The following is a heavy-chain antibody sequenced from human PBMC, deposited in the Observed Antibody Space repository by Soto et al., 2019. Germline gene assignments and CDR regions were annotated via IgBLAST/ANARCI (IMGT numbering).Heavy chain of an antibody. CDR1: GFTFTSSA. Sequence: QMQLVQSGPEVKKPGTSVKVSCKASGFTFTSSAVQWVRQARGQRHEWIGWIVVGSGNTNYAQKFQERVTITRDMSTSTAYMELSSLRSEDTAVYYCAAGDDGYYYYGMDVWGQGTTVTVSS. V-gene: IGHV1-58*01. CDR2: IVVGSGNT. D-gene: IGHD3-10*01. J-gene: IGHJ6*02. CDR3: AAGDDGYYYYGMDV.